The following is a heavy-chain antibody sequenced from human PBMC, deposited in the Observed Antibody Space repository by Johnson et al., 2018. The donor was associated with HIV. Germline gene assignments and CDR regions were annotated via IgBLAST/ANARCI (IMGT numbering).Heavy chain of an antibody. D-gene: IGHD5-18*01. CDR2: ISGSGGST. CDR1: GFTFSSYA. V-gene: IGHV3-23*04. CDR3: ARDRGRGGYSYGRGDAFDI. J-gene: IGHJ3*02. Sequence: VQLVESGGGLVQPGGSLRLSCAASGFTFSSYAMSWVRQAPGKGLEWVSAISGSGGSTYYADSVKGRFTISRDNAKNSLYLQMNSLRAEDTAVYYCARDRGRGGYSYGRGDAFDIWGQGTMVTVSS.